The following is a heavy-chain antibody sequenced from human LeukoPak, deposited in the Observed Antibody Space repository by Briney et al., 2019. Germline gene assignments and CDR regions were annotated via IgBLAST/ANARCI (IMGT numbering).Heavy chain of an antibody. J-gene: IGHJ4*02. CDR2: IIPMFGTA. CDR3: ARPWKYYDSWSGYPPFDS. Sequence: SVKVSCKASGGTFSSYATDWVRRAPGQGLEWMGGIIPMFGTANYAQRFQGRVTITADESTSTAYMELSSLKSEDTAVYYCARPWKYYDSWSGYPPFDSWGLGTLVTVSS. V-gene: IGHV1-69*13. CDR1: GGTFSSYA. D-gene: IGHD3-3*01.